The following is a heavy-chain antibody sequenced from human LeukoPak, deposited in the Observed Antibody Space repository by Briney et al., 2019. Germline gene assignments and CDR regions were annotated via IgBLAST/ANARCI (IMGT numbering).Heavy chain of an antibody. CDR1: GFTVSSNY. D-gene: IGHD3-9*01. J-gene: IGHJ6*02. Sequence: GGSLRLSCAASGFTVSSNYMSWVRQAPGKGLEWVSVIYSGGSTYYAGSVKGRFTISRDNSKNTLYLQMNSLRAEDTAVYYCARGYDILTGYPNSYYGMDVWGQGTTVTVSS. CDR3: ARGYDILTGYPNSYYGMDV. CDR2: IYSGGST. V-gene: IGHV3-66*01.